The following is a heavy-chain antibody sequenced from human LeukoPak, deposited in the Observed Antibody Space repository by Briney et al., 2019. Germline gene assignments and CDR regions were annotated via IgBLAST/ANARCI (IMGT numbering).Heavy chain of an antibody. CDR1: GFTFTTYT. CDR2: IRGTCGRP. CDR3: TNHPSTGFYYFDF. V-gene: IGHV3-23*01. Sequence: GGSLRLTCAASGFTFTTYTMAWVRQAPGKGLEWVSTIRGTCGRPAYADSVKGRFTISRDNSQNTLYLQMNSLRGENTATYFCTNHPSTGFYYFDFWGRGTLVTVSS. D-gene: IGHD6-19*01. J-gene: IGHJ4*02.